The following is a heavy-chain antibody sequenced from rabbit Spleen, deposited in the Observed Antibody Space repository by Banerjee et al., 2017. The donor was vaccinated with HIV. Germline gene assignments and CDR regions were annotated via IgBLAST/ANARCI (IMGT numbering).Heavy chain of an antibody. Sequence: QSLEESGGDLVKPGASLTLTCTASGFSFSSSDYMCWVRQAPGKGLEWISCIAGSGSGFTYFATWAKGRFTISKTSSTTVTLQMTRLTAADTATYFCARDTASSFSSYGMDLWGQGTLVTVS. D-gene: IGHD8-1*01. J-gene: IGHJ3*01. CDR2: IAGSGSGFT. CDR1: GFSFSSSDY. CDR3: ARDTASSFSSYGMDL. V-gene: IGHV1S40*01.